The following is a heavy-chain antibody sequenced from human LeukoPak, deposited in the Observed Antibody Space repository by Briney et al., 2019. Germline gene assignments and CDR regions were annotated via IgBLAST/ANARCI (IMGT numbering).Heavy chain of an antibody. Sequence: GGSLRLSCAASRFTFSSYVTHWVRQAPGKGLEWVALIWYDGDNKYYSDSVKGRFTISRDNSKNTLYLQMNSLRAEDTAVDYCAKARATYLYDTSGYSALDYWGQGTLVTVSS. CDR3: AKARATYLYDTSGYSALDY. CDR2: IWYDGDNK. V-gene: IGHV3-33*06. CDR1: RFTFSSYV. J-gene: IGHJ4*02. D-gene: IGHD3-22*01.